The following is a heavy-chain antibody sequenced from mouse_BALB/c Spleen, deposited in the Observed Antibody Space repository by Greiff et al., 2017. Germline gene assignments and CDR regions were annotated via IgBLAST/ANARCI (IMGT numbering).Heavy chain of an antibody. D-gene: IGHD1-1*01. CDR1: GYTFTSYY. CDR2: INPSNGGT. CDR3: TRRGSTTDFDY. J-gene: IGHJ2*01. Sequence: QVQLQQSGADLVKPGASVKLSCKASGYTFTSYYMYWVKQRPGQGLEWIGEINPSNGGTNFNEKFKSKATLTVDKSSSTAYMQLSSLTSEDSAVYYCTRRGSTTDFDYWGQGTTVTVSS. V-gene: IGHV1S81*02.